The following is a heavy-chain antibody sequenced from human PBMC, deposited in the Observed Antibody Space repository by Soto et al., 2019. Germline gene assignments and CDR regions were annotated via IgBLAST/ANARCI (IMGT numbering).Heavy chain of an antibody. CDR3: ARGHYGSPPGYFDY. CDR1: GFTVSNNY. J-gene: IGHJ4*02. CDR2: IYDGGST. D-gene: IGHD3-10*01. V-gene: IGHV3-66*01. Sequence: EVQLVESGGGLVQRGGSLRLSCAASGFTVSNNYMSWVRQAPGKGLEWVSVIYDGGSTYYAESVKDRFTISRDNSKNTLYLQMNSLGAEDTAVYYCARGHYGSPPGYFDYWGQGTLVTVSS.